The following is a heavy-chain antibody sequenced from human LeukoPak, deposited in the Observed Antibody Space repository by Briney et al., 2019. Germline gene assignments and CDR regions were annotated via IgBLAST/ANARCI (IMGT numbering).Heavy chain of an antibody. V-gene: IGHV3-23*01. Sequence: GGSLRLSCAASGLTFTSQAMSWFRQAPGKGLEWVSAIDNNDGRKYYADSVKGRFTMSRDIPKNTLSLQMSSLRAEDTAVYYCSVRRGDYYDYWGRGTLVTVAS. D-gene: IGHD3-10*02. J-gene: IGHJ4*02. CDR1: GLTFTSQA. CDR3: SVRRGDYYDY. CDR2: IDNNDGRK.